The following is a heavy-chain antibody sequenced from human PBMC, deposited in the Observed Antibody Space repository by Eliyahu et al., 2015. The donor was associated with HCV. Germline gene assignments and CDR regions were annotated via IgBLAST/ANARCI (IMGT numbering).Heavy chain of an antibody. Sequence: QVQLQQWGAGLLKPSETLSLTCAVYGGSFSGYYWSWIRQPPGKGLEWIGEINHSGSTNYNPSLKSRVTISVDTSKNQFSLKLSSVTAADTAVYYCARVTLYYYGSGKSYYYGMDVWGQGTTVTVSS. CDR3: ARVTLYYYGSGKSYYYGMDV. V-gene: IGHV4-34*01. J-gene: IGHJ6*02. CDR2: INHSGST. D-gene: IGHD3-10*01. CDR1: GGSFSGYY.